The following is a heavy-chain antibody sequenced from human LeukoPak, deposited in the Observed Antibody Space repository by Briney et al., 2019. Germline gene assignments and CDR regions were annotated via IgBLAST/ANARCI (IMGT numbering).Heavy chain of an antibody. CDR2: IYYSGST. D-gene: IGHD5-24*01. Sequence: KASETLSLTCTVSGGSISSYYWSWLRQPPGKGLEWIGYIYYSGSTNYNPSLKSRVTISVDTSKNQFSLKLSSVTAADTAVYYCARENLSRERWLQYSYGMDVWGQGTTVTVSS. J-gene: IGHJ6*02. CDR1: GGSISSYY. CDR3: ARENLSRERWLQYSYGMDV. V-gene: IGHV4-59*01.